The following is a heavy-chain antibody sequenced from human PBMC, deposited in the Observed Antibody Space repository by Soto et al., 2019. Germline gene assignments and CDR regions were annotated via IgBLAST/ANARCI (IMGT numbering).Heavy chain of an antibody. CDR2: INSDGSST. CDR3: SNWFDP. Sequence: GGSLRLSWAASGFTFSSYWMHWVRQAPGKGLVWVSRINSDGSSTYYADPVKGRFTISRDNAKNTLYLQMNSLRAEDTAVYYYSNWFDPWGQGTLVTVSS. CDR1: GFTFSSYW. J-gene: IGHJ5*02. V-gene: IGHV3-74*01.